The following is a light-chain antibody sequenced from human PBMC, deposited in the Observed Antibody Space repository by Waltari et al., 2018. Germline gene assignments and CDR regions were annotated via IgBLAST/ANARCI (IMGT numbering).Light chain of an antibody. CDR2: KAS. Sequence: DIQMTQSPSTLSASVGDRITITCRASQSINTWLAWYQQKPGKAPKLLISKASSLQSEVPSRFSGSVFWTEFTLTISSLQPDDSAAYYCQRYSGYPPTFGGGTKVEIK. J-gene: IGKJ4*01. V-gene: IGKV1-5*03. CDR3: QRYSGYPPT. CDR1: QSINTW.